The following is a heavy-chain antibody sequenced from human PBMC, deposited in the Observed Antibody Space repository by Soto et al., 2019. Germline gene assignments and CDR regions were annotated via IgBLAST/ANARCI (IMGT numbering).Heavy chain of an antibody. J-gene: IGHJ4*02. Sequence: GESLKISCKGSGYSFTSYWVSWVRQMPGKGLEWMGRIDPSDSYTNYSPSFQGHVTISADKSISTAYLQWSSLKASDTAMYYCARLPLGVAVDILTGYYLDYWGQGTLVPVSP. CDR3: ARLPLGVAVDILTGYYLDY. V-gene: IGHV5-10-1*01. CDR2: IDPSDSYT. CDR1: GYSFTSYW. D-gene: IGHD3-9*01.